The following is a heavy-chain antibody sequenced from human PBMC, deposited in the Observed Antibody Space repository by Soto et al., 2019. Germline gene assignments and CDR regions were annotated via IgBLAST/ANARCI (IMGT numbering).Heavy chain of an antibody. CDR3: ARVLIAVAGTLSAFDI. D-gene: IGHD6-19*01. CDR1: AGSTRRNDC. Sequence: QQTLPLPYTGSAGSTRRNDCCTCGLQPPGKGLQWIGEISHSGTTNYNPSLKSRVTISVDKSKNQFSLKLSSVTAADTAVYYCARVLIAVAGTLSAFDIWGQGTMVT. CDR2: ISHSGTT. V-gene: IGHV4-4*03. J-gene: IGHJ3*02.